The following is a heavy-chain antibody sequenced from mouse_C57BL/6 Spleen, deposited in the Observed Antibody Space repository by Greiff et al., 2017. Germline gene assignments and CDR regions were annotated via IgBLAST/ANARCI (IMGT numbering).Heavy chain of an antibody. CDR1: GFTFSNYW. Sequence: EVKLEESGGGLVQPGGSMKLSCVASGFTFSNYWMNWVRQSPEKGLEWVAQIRLKSDNYATHYAESVKGRFTISRDDSKSSVYLQMNNLRAEDTGIYYCTGGIYYDYDGYFDYWGQGTTLTVSS. CDR2: IRLKSDNYAT. J-gene: IGHJ2*01. V-gene: IGHV6-3*01. CDR3: TGGIYYDYDGYFDY. D-gene: IGHD2-4*01.